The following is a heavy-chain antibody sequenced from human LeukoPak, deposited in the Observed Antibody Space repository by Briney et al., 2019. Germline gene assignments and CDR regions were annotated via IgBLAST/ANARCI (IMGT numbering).Heavy chain of an antibody. CDR1: GFTYSSFW. V-gene: IGHV3-7*01. J-gene: IGHJ4*02. D-gene: IGHD4-17*01. Sequence: GGSLRLSCAASGFTYSSFWMSWVRQAPGKGLEWLANIKQDGSETYYVDSVKGRFTISRDSTYNSLYLQMNSLRVEDTAVYYCARVWSVTPFFDYWGQGTLVTVSS. CDR2: IKQDGSET. CDR3: ARVWSVTPFFDY.